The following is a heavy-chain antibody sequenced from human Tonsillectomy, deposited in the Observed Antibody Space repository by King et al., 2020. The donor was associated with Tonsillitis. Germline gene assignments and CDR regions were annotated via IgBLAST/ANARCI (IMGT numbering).Heavy chain of an antibody. D-gene: IGHD3-10*01. CDR1: GFTFSSYA. J-gene: IGHJ4*02. CDR2: ISGGGGST. V-gene: IGHV3-23*04. CDR3: AKSWGITMVRGVIIPFDY. Sequence: VQLVESGGGLVQPGGSLRLSCAASGFTFSSYAMSWVRQAPGKGLEWVSGISGGGGSTYYADSVKARFTISRDNSKNTLFLHMNSLRAEDTAVYYCAKSWGITMVRGVIIPFDYWGQGTLVTVSS.